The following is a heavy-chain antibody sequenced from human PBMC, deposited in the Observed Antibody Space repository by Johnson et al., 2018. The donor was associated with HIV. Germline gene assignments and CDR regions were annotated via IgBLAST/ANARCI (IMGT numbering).Heavy chain of an antibody. CDR3: AKKWGGGGGSNKALDI. Sequence: VLLVESGGGVVQPGRSLRLSCAASGFTFSSYAMSWVRQAPWTGLEWVSAIRVSGGGTYYADSVKGRFTISRDNSKKPLYLQMNSLRAEDTAVYYCAKKWGGGGGSNKALDIWGQGTMVTVSS. J-gene: IGHJ3*02. D-gene: IGHD2-15*01. CDR2: IRVSGGGT. CDR1: GFTFSSYA. V-gene: IGHV3-23*04.